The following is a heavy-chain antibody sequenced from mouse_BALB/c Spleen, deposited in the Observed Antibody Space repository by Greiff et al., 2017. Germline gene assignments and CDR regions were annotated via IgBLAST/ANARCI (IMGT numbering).Heavy chain of an antibody. D-gene: IGHD2-4*01. CDR2: INPGSGGT. CDR1: GYAFTNYL. V-gene: IGHV1-54*03. J-gene: IGHJ4*01. Sequence: VQLQQSGAELVRPGTSVKVSCKASGYAFTNYLIEWVKQRPGQGLEWIGVINPGSGGTNYNEKFKGKATLTADKSSSTAYMQLSSLTSDDSAVYFCARSGGLRLAMDYWGQGTSVTVSS. CDR3: ARSGGLRLAMDY.